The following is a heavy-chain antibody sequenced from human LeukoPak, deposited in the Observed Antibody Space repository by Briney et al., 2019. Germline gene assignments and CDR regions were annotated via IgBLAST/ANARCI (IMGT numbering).Heavy chain of an antibody. D-gene: IGHD3-10*01. J-gene: IGHJ4*02. CDR2: IWYDGSHK. CDR1: GFTSTSYG. Sequence: GGSLRLSCAASGFTSTSYGMHWVRQAPGKGLEWVAMIWYDGSHKKYADSVEGRFSISRDTSKNTLYLQMNSLRADDTAVYYCARGVPIPATHPIDYWGQGSLVTVSS. V-gene: IGHV3-33*03. CDR3: ARGVPIPATHPIDY.